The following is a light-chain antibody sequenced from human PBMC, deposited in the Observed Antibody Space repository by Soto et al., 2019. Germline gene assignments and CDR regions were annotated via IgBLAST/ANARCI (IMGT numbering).Light chain of an antibody. CDR3: QSYDSSLSGYG. CDR2: GNS. Sequence: QSVLTQPPSVSGAPGQRVTIPCTGSSYKIGAGYDVHWYQQLPGTAPKLLIYGNSNRPSGVPVRFSGSKSGTSASLAITVLQAEDEADYYCQSYDSSLSGYGFGTGTKVTVL. J-gene: IGLJ1*01. CDR1: SYKIGAGYD. V-gene: IGLV1-40*01.